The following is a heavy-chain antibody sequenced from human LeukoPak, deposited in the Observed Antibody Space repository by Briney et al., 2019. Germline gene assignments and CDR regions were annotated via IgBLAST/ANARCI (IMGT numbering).Heavy chain of an antibody. CDR2: ISGSGGTA. V-gene: IGHV3-23*01. D-gene: IGHD6-13*01. CDR1: GLTFSSYV. Sequence: GGSLRLSCAASGLTFSSYVMSWVRQAPGKGLEWVSRISGSGGTAYYADSVKGRFTISRDNSKNTLYLQMNSLRAEDTAVYYCARPIAAAGYYYYMDVWGKGTTVTVSS. J-gene: IGHJ6*03. CDR3: ARPIAAAGYYYYMDV.